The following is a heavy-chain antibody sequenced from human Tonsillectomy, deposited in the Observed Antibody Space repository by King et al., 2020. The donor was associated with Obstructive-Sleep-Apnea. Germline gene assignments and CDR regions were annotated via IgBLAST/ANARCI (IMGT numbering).Heavy chain of an antibody. CDR1: GFTFSTYV. CDR2: IIGSGGST. CDR3: AKVCSSTSISDF. J-gene: IGHJ4*02. V-gene: IGHV3-23*04. D-gene: IGHD2-2*01. Sequence: VQLVESGGGLVQPGGSLRLSCSASGFTFSTYVMSWVRQAPGKGLEWVSSIIGSGGSTYYADSGKGRFTISRDNSKNTLYLQMNILSAEDTAVYYCAKVCSSTSISDFWGQGTLVTVSS.